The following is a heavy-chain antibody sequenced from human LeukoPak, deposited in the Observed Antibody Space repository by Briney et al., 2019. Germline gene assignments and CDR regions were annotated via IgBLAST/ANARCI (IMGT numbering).Heavy chain of an antibody. CDR2: ISSDGRIT. CDR1: GFTFRSYA. J-gene: IGHJ4*02. Sequence: PRGSLRLSCAASGFTFRSYAMHWIRQAPGKGLEYVSAISSDGRITYYANSVKGRFTISRDNSKNTLYLQMGSLRADDTAAYYCARVSGWYWFVNWGQGTLVTVSS. V-gene: IGHV3-64*01. CDR3: ARVSGWYWFVN. D-gene: IGHD6-19*01.